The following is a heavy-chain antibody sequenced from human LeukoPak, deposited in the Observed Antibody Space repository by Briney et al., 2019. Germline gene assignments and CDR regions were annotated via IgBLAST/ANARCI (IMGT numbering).Heavy chain of an antibody. D-gene: IGHD3-10*01. J-gene: IGHJ3*02. V-gene: IGHV3-11*03. CDR2: ISGSSSYT. CDR1: GFTFSDYY. CDR3: ARALRNGSGSYYNAFGI. Sequence: GGSLRLSCAASGFTFSDYYMSWIRQAPGKGLEWVSYISGSSSYTNYADSVKGRFTISRDNAKNSLYLQMNSLRAEDTAVYYCARALRNGSGSYYNAFGIWGQGTMVTVSS.